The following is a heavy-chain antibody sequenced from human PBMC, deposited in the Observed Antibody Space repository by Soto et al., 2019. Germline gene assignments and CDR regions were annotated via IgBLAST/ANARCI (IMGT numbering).Heavy chain of an antibody. CDR2: INDSGKI. D-gene: IGHD3-10*01. CDR1: SASFSGYQ. J-gene: IGHJ6*03. V-gene: IGHV4-34*01. CDR3: ARGLILWFGELSRRGGYYYYMDV. Sequence: QVQLQQCGAGLLKPSETLSLTCAVYSASFSGYQWSWIRQTPGKGLDWIGGINDSGKINYNPSLKRRVTILVDSPKKQISLRLYSVTAADTAVYYCARGLILWFGELSRRGGYYYYMDVWGKGTTVTVSS.